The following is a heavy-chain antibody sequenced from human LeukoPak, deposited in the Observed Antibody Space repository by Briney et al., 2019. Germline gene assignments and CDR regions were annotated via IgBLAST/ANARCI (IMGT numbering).Heavy chain of an antibody. CDR3: ARDFWGGEWPYYYYYMDV. V-gene: IGHV4-4*07. D-gene: IGHD3-10*01. Sequence: SETLSLTCTVSGGSISSYYWSWIRQPAGKGLEWIGRIYTSGSTNYNPSLKSRVTISVDTSKNQFSLKLSSVTAADTAVYYCARDFWGGEWPYYYYYMDVWGKGTTVTVSS. CDR2: IYTSGST. J-gene: IGHJ6*03. CDR1: GGSISSYY.